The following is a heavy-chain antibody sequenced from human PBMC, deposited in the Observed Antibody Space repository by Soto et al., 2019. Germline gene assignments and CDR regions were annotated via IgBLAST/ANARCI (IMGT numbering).Heavy chain of an antibody. V-gene: IGHV3-30-3*01. D-gene: IGHD3-10*01. J-gene: IGHJ4*02. CDR3: ARDFSMVRGVPDY. CDR1: VFTFSSYA. Sequence: QVQLVESGGGVVQPGRSLRLSCAASVFTFSSYAMHWVRQAPGKGLEWVAVISYDGSNKYYADSVKGRFTISRDNSKNTLYLQMNSLRAEDTAVYYCARDFSMVRGVPDYWGQGTLVTVSS. CDR2: ISYDGSNK.